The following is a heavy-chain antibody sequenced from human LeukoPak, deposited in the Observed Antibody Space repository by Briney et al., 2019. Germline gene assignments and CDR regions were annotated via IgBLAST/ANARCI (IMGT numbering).Heavy chain of an antibody. D-gene: IGHD6-19*01. Sequence: SVKVSCKASGGTFSSYAISWVRQAPGQGLEWMGGIIPIFGTANYAQKFQGRVTITADESTSTAYMELSSLRSDDTAVYYCARDKSSAVAVAGYYFDYWGQGTLVTVSS. CDR3: ARDKSSAVAVAGYYFDY. CDR2: IIPIFGTA. J-gene: IGHJ4*02. CDR1: GGTFSSYA. V-gene: IGHV1-69*13.